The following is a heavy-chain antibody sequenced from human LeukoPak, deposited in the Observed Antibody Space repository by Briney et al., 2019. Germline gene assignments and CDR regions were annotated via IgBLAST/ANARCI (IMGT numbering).Heavy chain of an antibody. J-gene: IGHJ4*02. Sequence: ASVKVSCKASGYTFTSYAMHWVRQAPGKRLEWLGWINAGNGNTKYSQKFQGRVTITRDTSASTAYMELSSLRSEDTAVYYCARESGGSSSVFDYWGQGTLVTVSS. CDR2: INAGNGNT. CDR3: ARESGGSSSVFDY. D-gene: IGHD2-15*01. V-gene: IGHV1-3*01. CDR1: GYTFTSYA.